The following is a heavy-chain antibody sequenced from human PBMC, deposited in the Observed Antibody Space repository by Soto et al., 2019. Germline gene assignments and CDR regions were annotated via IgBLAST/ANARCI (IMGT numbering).Heavy chain of an antibody. V-gene: IGHV5-10-1*01. Sequence: GESLKISCKGSGYSFTSYWISWVRQMPGKGVEWMGRIDPCDSYTNYSPSFQGHVTISADKSISTAYLQWSSLKASDTAMYYCARDYCSGGSCYFYCYGMAVWREGTTATVSP. D-gene: IGHD2-15*01. CDR3: ARDYCSGGSCYFYCYGMAV. CDR1: GYSFTSYW. CDR2: IDPCDSYT. J-gene: IGHJ6*04.